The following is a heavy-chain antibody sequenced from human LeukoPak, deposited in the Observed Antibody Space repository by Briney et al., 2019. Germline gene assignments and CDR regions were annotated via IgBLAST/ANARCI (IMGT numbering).Heavy chain of an antibody. CDR3: ARGGGSGSHHFDY. CDR2: ISSSSSYI. Sequence: GGSLRLSCAASGFTFSNAWMSWVRQAPGKGLEWVSSISSSSSYIYYADSVKGRFTISRDNAKNSLYLQMNSLRAEDTAVYYCARGGGSGSHHFDYWGQGTLVTVFS. V-gene: IGHV3-21*04. D-gene: IGHD3-10*01. J-gene: IGHJ4*02. CDR1: GFTFSNAW.